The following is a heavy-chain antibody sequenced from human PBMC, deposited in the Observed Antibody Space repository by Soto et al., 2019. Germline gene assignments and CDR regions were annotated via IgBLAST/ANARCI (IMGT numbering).Heavy chain of an antibody. V-gene: IGHV3-30*18. D-gene: IGHD4-17*01. Sequence: QVQVVESGGGEVQPGRSLTISCAASGFTFSTYGMHWVRQTPGKGLEWVAVISYDGTNKFYSDSVKGRFNISRDNFKNTLTLQMNSLRADDTAVYSCAKDLQSYGDYDYYCYGMDVWGLGTRVTVSS. CDR3: AKDLQSYGDYDYYCYGMDV. J-gene: IGHJ6*02. CDR2: ISYDGTNK. CDR1: GFTFSTYG.